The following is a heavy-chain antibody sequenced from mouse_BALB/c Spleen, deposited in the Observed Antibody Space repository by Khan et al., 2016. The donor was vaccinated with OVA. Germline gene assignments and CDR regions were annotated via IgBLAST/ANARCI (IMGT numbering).Heavy chain of an antibody. CDR3: ARGGSVY. D-gene: IGHD3-2*02. CDR2: INPYNGDT. CDR1: GYSFTDYT. Sequence: VQLQQPGPELVKPGASMKISCKASGYSFTDYTMNWVMQSHGKNLEWIGLINPYNGDTIYNQKFRGKATLTIDKSSSTAYMELLSLTSEDSAVYYYARGGSVYWGQGTTLTVSA. V-gene: IGHV1-18*01. J-gene: IGHJ2*01.